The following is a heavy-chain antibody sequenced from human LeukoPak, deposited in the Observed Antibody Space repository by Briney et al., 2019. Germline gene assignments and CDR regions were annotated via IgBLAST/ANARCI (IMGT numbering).Heavy chain of an antibody. CDR1: GYTFTDYY. Sequence: GASVKVSCKASGYTFTDYYMHWVQQAPGKGLEWMGRVDPEDGETIYAEKFQGRVTITADTSTDTAYMELSSLRSEDTAVYYCATSKRFLEWLLAEAGPDYWGQGTLVTVSS. CDR2: VDPEDGET. J-gene: IGHJ4*02. V-gene: IGHV1-69-2*01. CDR3: ATSKRFLEWLLAEAGPDY. D-gene: IGHD3-3*01.